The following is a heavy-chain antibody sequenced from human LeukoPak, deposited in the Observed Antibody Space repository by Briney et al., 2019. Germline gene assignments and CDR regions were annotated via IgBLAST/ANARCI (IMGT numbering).Heavy chain of an antibody. CDR1: GGSISSSSYY. CDR3: ATWGGYGGIDY. D-gene: IGHD5-12*01. V-gene: IGHV4-39*07. J-gene: IGHJ4*02. Sequence: SETLSLTCTVSGGSISSSSYYWGWIRQPPGKGLEWIGSIYYSGSTYYNPSLKSRVTISVDTSKNQFSLKLSSVTAADTAVYYCATWGGYGGIDYWGQGTLVTVSS. CDR2: IYYSGST.